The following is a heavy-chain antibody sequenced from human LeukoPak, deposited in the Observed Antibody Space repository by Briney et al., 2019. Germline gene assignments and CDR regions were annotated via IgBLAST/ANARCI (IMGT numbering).Heavy chain of an antibody. CDR2: VNREGTTT. V-gene: IGHV3-74*03. Sequence: GGSLRLCCAASGFTFNTYWMHWVRQAPGKGLVWVARVNREGTTTTYADSVKGRFTISRDNAKNTLYLQMNNLRAEDTAVYYCARDLDWILLDYWGQGTLVTVSS. D-gene: IGHD3-9*01. CDR1: GFTFNTYW. CDR3: ARDLDWILLDY. J-gene: IGHJ4*02.